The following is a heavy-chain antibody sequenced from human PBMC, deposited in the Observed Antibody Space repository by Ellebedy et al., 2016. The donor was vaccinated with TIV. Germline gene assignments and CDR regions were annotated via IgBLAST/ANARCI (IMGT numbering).Heavy chain of an antibody. CDR3: ARVHCSITTCDYYYMDV. D-gene: IGHD1-1*01. CDR1: GGSASRYF. Sequence: SETLSLXCTVSGGSASRYFWSWIRQPAGKGLEWIGRIFTSGRFNYNPSLMSRVTMSVVTSKNQISLRLNSVTAADTAVYYCARVHCSITTCDYYYMDVWGKGTTVTVSS. J-gene: IGHJ6*03. V-gene: IGHV4-4*07. CDR2: IFTSGRF.